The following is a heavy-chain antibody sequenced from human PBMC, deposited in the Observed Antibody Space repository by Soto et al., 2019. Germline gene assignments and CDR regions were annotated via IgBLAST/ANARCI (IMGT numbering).Heavy chain of an antibody. CDR2: IYYSGST. V-gene: IGHV4-30-4*01. Sequence: QVQLQESGPGLVKPSQTLSLTCTVSGGSISSGDYYWSWIRQPPGKGLEWIGYIYYSGSTYYNPSLKSRVTISVDTSKNQFSLKLSSVTAADTAVYYCARGPAGRVYDSSGYAYWGQGTLVTVSS. J-gene: IGHJ4*02. CDR1: GGSISSGDYY. D-gene: IGHD3-22*01. CDR3: ARGPAGRVYDSSGYAY.